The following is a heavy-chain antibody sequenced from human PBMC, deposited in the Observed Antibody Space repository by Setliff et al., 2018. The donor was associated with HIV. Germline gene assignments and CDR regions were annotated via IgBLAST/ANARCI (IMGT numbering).Heavy chain of an antibody. V-gene: IGHV1-2*02. CDR3: ARVVAAGSTIPLLIH. CDR2: INPNSGGT. CDR1: GGTFNSYA. J-gene: IGHJ4*02. D-gene: IGHD1-26*01. Sequence: ASVKVSCKASGGTFNSYAFTWVRQAPGQGLEWMGWINPNSGGTDYAQKFQGRVTMTRDTSISTVYMELSRLRFDDTAVFFCARVVAAGSTIPLLIHWGQGTQVTVSS.